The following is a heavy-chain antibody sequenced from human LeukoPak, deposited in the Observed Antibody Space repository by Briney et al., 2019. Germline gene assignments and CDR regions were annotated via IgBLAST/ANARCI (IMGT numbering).Heavy chain of an antibody. Sequence: GGSLRLSCAASGFTFSSYGMHWVRQAPGKRLEWVAFIRYDGSNKYYADSVKGRFTISRDNSKNTLYLQMNSLRAEDTAVYYCAKIPYYCDSSGHAFDIWGQGTMVTVSS. CDR3: AKIPYYCDSSGHAFDI. D-gene: IGHD3-22*01. CDR2: IRYDGSNK. J-gene: IGHJ3*02. V-gene: IGHV3-30*02. CDR1: GFTFSSYG.